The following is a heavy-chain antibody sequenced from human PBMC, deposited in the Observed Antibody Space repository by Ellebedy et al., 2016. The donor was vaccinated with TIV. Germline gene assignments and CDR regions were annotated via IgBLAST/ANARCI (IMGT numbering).Heavy chain of an antibody. V-gene: IGHV4-4*02. J-gene: IGHJ3*01. CDR2: IYHSGST. Sequence: SETLSLTCAVSGGSISSYNWWSWVRQPPGKGLEWIGEIYHSGSTYYNPSLKSRVTISVDTSKNQFSLKLTSVTAADTAVYFCARDYHDYGVDAFDVWGRGIMVTVSS. D-gene: IGHD4-17*01. CDR1: GGSISSYNW. CDR3: ARDYHDYGVDAFDV.